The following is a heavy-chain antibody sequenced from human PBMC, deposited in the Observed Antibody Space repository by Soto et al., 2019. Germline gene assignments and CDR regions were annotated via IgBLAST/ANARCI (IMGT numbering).Heavy chain of an antibody. V-gene: IGHV3-43*01. CDR2: ISWDGGST. CDR3: AKDYGDYVGWFDP. Sequence: PGGSLRLSCAASGFTFDDYIMYWVRQAPGKGLEWVSLISWDGGSTYYADSVKGRFTISRDNSKNTLYLQMNSLRAEDTAVYYCAKDYGDYVGWFDPWGQGTLVTVSS. D-gene: IGHD4-17*01. J-gene: IGHJ5*02. CDR1: GFTFDDYI.